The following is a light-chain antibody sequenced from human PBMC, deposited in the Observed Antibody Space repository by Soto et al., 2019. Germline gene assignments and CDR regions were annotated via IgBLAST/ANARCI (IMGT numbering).Light chain of an antibody. CDR1: QSISSW. CDR3: QQYSSYSRT. Sequence: DIQMTQSPSTRSASVGDRVTITCRASQSISSWLAWYQQKPGKAPKVLIYDASSLESGVPSRFSGSGSGTEFTLTISSLQPDDFATYFCQQYSSYSRTFGQGTKVEIK. CDR2: DAS. V-gene: IGKV1-5*01. J-gene: IGKJ1*01.